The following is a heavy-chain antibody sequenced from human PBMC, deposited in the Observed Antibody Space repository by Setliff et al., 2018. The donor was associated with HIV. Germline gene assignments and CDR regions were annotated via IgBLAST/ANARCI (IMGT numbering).Heavy chain of an antibody. CDR2: IYNSGGT. Sequence: SETLSLTCTVSGGSISTGGYYWSWIRQHPGKGLEWIGYIYNSGGTYYNPSLKSRITMSIDTSKNQFSLKLNSVTAADTAVYFCARPTTGVGGGAAFDIWGQGTMVTVSS. CDR1: GGSISTGGYY. D-gene: IGHD2-8*01. CDR3: ARPTTGVGGGAAFDI. J-gene: IGHJ3*02. V-gene: IGHV4-31*03.